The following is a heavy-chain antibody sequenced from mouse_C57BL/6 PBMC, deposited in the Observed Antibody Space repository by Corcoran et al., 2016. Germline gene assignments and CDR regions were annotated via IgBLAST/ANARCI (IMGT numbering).Heavy chain of an antibody. D-gene: IGHD2-1*01. CDR1: GYTFTDYY. J-gene: IGHJ4*01. V-gene: IGHV1-84*01. Sequence: QIQLQQSGPELVKPGASVKISCKASGYTFTDYYINWVKQRPGQGLEWIGWIYPGSGHTKYTEKFKGQATLTVDTSSSTAYMQLSSLTSEDSAVYFCARQQIDYGNPYSMDDWGQGNSVTVSS. CDR3: ARQQIDYGNPYSMDD. CDR2: IYPGSGHT.